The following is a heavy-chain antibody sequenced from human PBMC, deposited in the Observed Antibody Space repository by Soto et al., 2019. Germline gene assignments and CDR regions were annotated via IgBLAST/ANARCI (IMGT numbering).Heavy chain of an antibody. CDR3: ARDAAASYCSSTSCSGGFDP. V-gene: IGHV3-53*01. J-gene: IGHJ5*02. CDR2: IYSDGST. D-gene: IGHD2-2*01. CDR1: FFTVNSYY. Sequence: PGGSLRLSCEVSFFTVNSYYINLFRTPPWKGREWVSVIYSDGSTYYADSVKGRFTISRDNSKNTLYLQMNSLRAEDTAMYYCARDAAASYCSSTSCSGGFDPWGQGTLVTFSS.